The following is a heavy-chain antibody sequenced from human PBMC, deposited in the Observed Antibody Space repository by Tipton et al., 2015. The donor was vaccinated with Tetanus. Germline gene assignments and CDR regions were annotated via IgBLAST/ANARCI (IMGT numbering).Heavy chain of an antibody. J-gene: IGHJ6*02. CDR1: GGTFSSYA. CDR3: ARGTNQFSVTTSYYYYYGMDV. D-gene: IGHD4-17*01. CDR2: IIPIFGTA. Sequence: QSGPEVKKPGSSVKVSCKASGGTFSSYAISWVRQAPGQGLEWMGGIIPIFGTANYAQKFQGRVTITADKSTSTAYMELSSLRSEDTAVYYCARGTNQFSVTTSYYYYYGMDVWGQGTTVTVSS. V-gene: IGHV1-69*06.